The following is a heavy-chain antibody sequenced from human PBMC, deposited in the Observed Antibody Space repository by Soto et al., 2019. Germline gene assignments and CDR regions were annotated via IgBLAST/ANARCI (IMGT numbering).Heavy chain of an antibody. CDR2: IGPNSKYR. Sequence: GGSLRLSCVTSGFTFSDFYMTWIRQAPEKGLEWLSYIGPNSKYREYADSVKGRHTISRDNAKKSLYLEMKSLRGDDTAVYYCVRGGGGGQFDSWGQGTLVTVSS. D-gene: IGHD2-21*01. V-gene: IGHV3-11*06. J-gene: IGHJ4*02. CDR1: GFTFSDFY. CDR3: VRGGGGGQFDS.